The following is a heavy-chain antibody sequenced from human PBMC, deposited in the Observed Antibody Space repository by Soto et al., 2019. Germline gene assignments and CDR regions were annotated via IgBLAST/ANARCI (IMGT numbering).Heavy chain of an antibody. CDR2: IYYSGST. J-gene: IGHJ4*02. D-gene: IGHD4-17*01. V-gene: IGHV4-31*03. Sequence: LSLTCTVSGGSISSGGYYWSWIRQHPGKGLEWIGYIYYSGSTYYNPSLKSRVTISVDTSKNQFSLKLSSVTAADTAVYYCARSTYGDSHFDYWGQGTLVTVSS. CDR1: GGSISSGGYY. CDR3: ARSTYGDSHFDY.